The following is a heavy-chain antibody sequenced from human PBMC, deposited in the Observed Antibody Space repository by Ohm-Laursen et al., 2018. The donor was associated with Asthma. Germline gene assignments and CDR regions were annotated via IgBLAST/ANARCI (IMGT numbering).Heavy chain of an antibody. CDR1: GFTFRSYA. CDR2: GGSYYDGGLK. D-gene: IGHD3-3*01. J-gene: IGHJ4*02. Sequence: SLRLSRTASGFTFRSYAMHWVRQAPGKGLEWVAVGGSYYDGGLKYYADSVNGRLTVSRDDSKNTLYLQMNSLRPDDTAVYYCARDVMEWYLPAFDFWGQGTLVTVSS. CDR3: ARDVMEWYLPAFDF. V-gene: IGHV3-30-3*01.